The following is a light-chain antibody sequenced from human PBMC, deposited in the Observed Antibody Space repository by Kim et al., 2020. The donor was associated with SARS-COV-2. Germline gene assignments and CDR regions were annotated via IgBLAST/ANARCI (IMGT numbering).Light chain of an antibody. J-gene: IGKJ1*01. V-gene: IGKV3-15*01. CDR1: QRVSSN. Sequence: SPGERATLSCRASQRVSSNLAWYQQKPGQAPRLLIYGASTRATGIPARFSGSGSGTEFTLTISSLQSEDFAVYYCQQYNNWPLWTFGQGTKVDIK. CDR3: QQYNNWPLWT. CDR2: GAS.